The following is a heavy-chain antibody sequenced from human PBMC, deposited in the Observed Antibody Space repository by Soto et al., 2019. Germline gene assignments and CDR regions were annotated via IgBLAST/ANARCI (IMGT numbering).Heavy chain of an antibody. CDR2: IYYSGST. D-gene: IGHD3-10*01. V-gene: IGHV4-59*01. Sequence: SSETLSLTCTVSGGSISSYYWSWIRQPPGKGLEWIGYIYYSGSTNYNPSLKSRVTISVDTSKNQFSLKLSSVTAADTAVYYCARTVYYGSGSYTHYNWGQGTLVTVSS. CDR3: ARTVYYGSGSYTHYN. J-gene: IGHJ4*02. CDR1: GGSISSYY.